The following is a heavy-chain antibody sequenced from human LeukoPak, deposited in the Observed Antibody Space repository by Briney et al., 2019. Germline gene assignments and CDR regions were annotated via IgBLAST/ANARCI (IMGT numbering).Heavy chain of an antibody. Sequence: PGGSLRLSCAASGFTFHDYAMHWVRQAPGKGLEWVSGLSWNGGNIGYAESVRGRFTISRDNAGNSLYLQMNSLRPEDTALYYCAKVLGSTVTTRTYFDYWGQGTLVTVSS. CDR1: GFTFHDYA. V-gene: IGHV3-9*01. CDR2: LSWNGGNI. J-gene: IGHJ4*02. D-gene: IGHD4-17*01. CDR3: AKVLGSTVTTRTYFDY.